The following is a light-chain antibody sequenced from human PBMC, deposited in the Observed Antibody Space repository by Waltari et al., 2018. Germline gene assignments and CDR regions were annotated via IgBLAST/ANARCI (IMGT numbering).Light chain of an antibody. CDR2: GVS. CDR3: MQGIHLPWT. J-gene: IGKJ1*01. V-gene: IGKV2-29*02. Sequence: DPVLTQTPLSLSVTPGQPASISCKSSQSLLHSDGRTYLYWYLHKPGQSPQLLIYGVSSRFSGVPDRFSGSGSGTDFTLEISRVEAGDVGIYYCMQGIHLPWTFGQGTKVEIK. CDR1: QSLLHSDGRTY.